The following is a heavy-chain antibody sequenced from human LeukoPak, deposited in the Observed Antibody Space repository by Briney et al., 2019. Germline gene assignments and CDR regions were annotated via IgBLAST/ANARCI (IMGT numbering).Heavy chain of an antibody. CDR3: ARDYKYAFDN. V-gene: IGHV3-48*01. J-gene: IGHJ4*02. CDR2: VGIDSGNT. CDR1: GFRFSDYS. Sequence: PGGSLRLSCAASGFRFSDYSMNWVRQAPGKGLEWISYVGIDSGNTNYADSVKGRFTISGDKAKNSLYLQMNSLRVEDTAVNYCARDYKYAFDNWGQGTLVTVS. D-gene: IGHD5-24*01.